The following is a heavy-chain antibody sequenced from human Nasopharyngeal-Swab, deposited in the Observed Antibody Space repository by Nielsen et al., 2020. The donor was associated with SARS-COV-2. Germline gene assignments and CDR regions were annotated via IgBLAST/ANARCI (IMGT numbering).Heavy chain of an antibody. V-gene: IGHV3-73*01. Sequence: GESLKISCAASGFSFSVSSLNWVRQASGKGLEWVGRIRSKVNSYATTYGVSVKGRFTISRDDSKNTAYLQMNSLKTEDTALYYCARVNPVSGSYYDAIDIWGQGTMVTVSS. CDR2: IRSKVNSYAT. CDR1: GFSFSVSS. D-gene: IGHD3-10*01. CDR3: ARVNPVSGSYYDAIDI. J-gene: IGHJ3*02.